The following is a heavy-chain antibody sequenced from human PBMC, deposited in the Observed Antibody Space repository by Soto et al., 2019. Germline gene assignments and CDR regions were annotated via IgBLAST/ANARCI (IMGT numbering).Heavy chain of an antibody. CDR1: GASISRGGYF. D-gene: IGHD1-26*01. Sequence: SETLSLTCAISGASISRGGYFWSWIRQHTGKGLEWIGFISSNWDTSYNPSLQSRVTMSLDTSKNQFSLRLSSVTAADTAMYYCAREESRGSYCFDSWGAGTLVTVCS. CDR3: AREESRGSYCFDS. V-gene: IGHV4-31*11. CDR2: ISSNWDT. J-gene: IGHJ4*02.